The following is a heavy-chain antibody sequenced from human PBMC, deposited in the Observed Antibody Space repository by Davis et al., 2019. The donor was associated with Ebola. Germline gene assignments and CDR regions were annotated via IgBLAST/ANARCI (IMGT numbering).Heavy chain of an antibody. CDR3: ASGVYSSGHL. D-gene: IGHD6-19*01. CDR1: VYTFTGYY. V-gene: IGHV1-2*02. CDR2: INPSSGGT. Sequence: ASVKVSCKTSVYTFTGYYMHWVRQAPGQGLEWMGWINPSSGGTKFAQKFQGRVTMTRDTSICTAYMELGSLRSEDTAVYYCASGVYSSGHLWGQGTLVTVSS. J-gene: IGHJ5*02.